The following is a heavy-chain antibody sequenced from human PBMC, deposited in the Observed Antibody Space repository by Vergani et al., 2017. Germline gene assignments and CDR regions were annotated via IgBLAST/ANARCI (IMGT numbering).Heavy chain of an antibody. CDR2: INHSGST. V-gene: IGHV4-34*01. J-gene: IGHJ4*02. D-gene: IGHD5-12*01. CDR1: GGSFSGYY. CDR3: ASLDPVATIRTQEDY. Sequence: QVQLQQWGAGLLKPSETLSLTFAVYGGSFSGYYWSWIRQPPGKGLEWIGEINHSGSTNYNPSLKSRVTISVDTSKNQFTLKLSSVTAADTAVYYCASLDPVATIRTQEDYWGQGTLVTVSS.